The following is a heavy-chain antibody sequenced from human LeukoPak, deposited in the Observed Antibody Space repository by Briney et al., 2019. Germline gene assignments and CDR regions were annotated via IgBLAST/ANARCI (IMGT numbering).Heavy chain of an antibody. CDR3: ARDSSFHLPQYQPRLWAINWFDP. V-gene: IGHV3-30-3*01. CDR1: GFTFSSYT. Sequence: GGSLRLSCAASGFTFSSYTMHWLRQAPGKGLEWVAVISFDGNDNHYSDSVKGRFTISRDNSKNSLYLQMNSLTAEDAAVYYCARDSSFHLPQYQPRLWAINWFDPWGQGTLVTVSS. D-gene: IGHD2-2*01. J-gene: IGHJ5*02. CDR2: ISFDGNDN.